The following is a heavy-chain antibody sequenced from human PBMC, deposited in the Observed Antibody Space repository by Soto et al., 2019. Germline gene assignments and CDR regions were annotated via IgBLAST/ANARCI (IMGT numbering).Heavy chain of an antibody. CDR1: GDSISSGDSY. Sequence: QVQLQESGPGLVKPSQTLSLTCTVSGDSISSGDSYWSWLRQPPGKGLECIGYIYYSGSTHYNPSFMSPVTTSADTCKSQFALKLSSVTAACTAVYSCPSAVLRIYSAMDVRGQGTTVTVAS. D-gene: IGHD2-15*01. V-gene: IGHV4-30-4*01. J-gene: IGHJ6*01. CDR2: IYYSGST. CDR3: PSAVLRIYSAMDV.